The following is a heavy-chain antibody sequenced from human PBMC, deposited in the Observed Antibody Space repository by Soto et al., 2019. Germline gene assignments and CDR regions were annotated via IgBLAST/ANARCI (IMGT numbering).Heavy chain of an antibody. V-gene: IGHV4-4*02. CDR1: GVSINIPYW. J-gene: IGHJ3*02. CDR3: AYSPGWYRLDT. Sequence: QVHLQESGPGLVKPSETLSLTCAVSGVSINIPYWWTWVRQPPGKGLEWIGDVYHDGGNNHNPSLKSRVTISLDKSKNQFSLSLTSVTAADTAIYYCAYSPGWYRLDTWGQGRMITVSS. D-gene: IGHD6-19*01. CDR2: VYHDGGN.